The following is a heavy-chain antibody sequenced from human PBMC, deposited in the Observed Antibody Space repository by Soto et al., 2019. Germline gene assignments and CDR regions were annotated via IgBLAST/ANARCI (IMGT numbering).Heavy chain of an antibody. J-gene: IGHJ3*02. CDR3: AREGIAAADRAFDI. Sequence: GGSLRLSCAASGFTFSTFWMDWVRQAPGKGLEWVAKIKEDGSEKYYADSVKGRFIISRDNAKNSLYLQMNSLRAEDTAVYYCAREGIAAADRAFDIWGQGTMVTVSS. CDR2: IKEDGSEK. V-gene: IGHV3-7*01. CDR1: GFTFSTFW. D-gene: IGHD6-13*01.